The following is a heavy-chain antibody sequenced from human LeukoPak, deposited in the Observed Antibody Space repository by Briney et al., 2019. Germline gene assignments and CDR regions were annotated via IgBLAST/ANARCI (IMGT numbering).Heavy chain of an antibody. CDR2: ISGSGGST. D-gene: IGHD6-13*01. CDR1: GFTFSSYA. V-gene: IGHV3-23*01. J-gene: IGHJ4*02. CDR3: AKDRRGKKGYSSSWDLFDY. Sequence: GGSLRLSCAASGFTFSSYAMSWVRQAPGKGLEWVSAISGSGGSTYYADSVKGRFTISRDNSKNTLYLQMNSLRAEDTAVYYCAKDRRGKKGYSSSWDLFDYWGQGTLVTVSS.